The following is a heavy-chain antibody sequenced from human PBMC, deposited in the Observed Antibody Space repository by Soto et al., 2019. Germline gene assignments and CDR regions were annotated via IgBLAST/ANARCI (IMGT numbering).Heavy chain of an antibody. J-gene: IGHJ5*02. CDR3: ARTYGNSWYSP. V-gene: IGHV1-18*01. CDR2: XSTYNXNP. Sequence: GXSVKVSCKASGCTFTRYGITWVRQAPGQGLEWMGWXSTYNXNPNHAKNLQXXVTMTKDXXKNNHYMEMRSLRSDDPAVYYCARTYGNSWYSPWGQETLATAPS. CDR1: GCTFTRYG. D-gene: IGHD2-2*02.